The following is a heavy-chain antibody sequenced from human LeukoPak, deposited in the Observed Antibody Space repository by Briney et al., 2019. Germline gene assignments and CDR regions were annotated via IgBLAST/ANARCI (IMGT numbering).Heavy chain of an antibody. D-gene: IGHD3-22*01. V-gene: IGHV1-8*01. CDR3: ARPNTLTYYYDSSGYYTGYDAFDI. Sequence: ASVKVSCKASGYTFTSYDINWVRQATGQGLEWMGWMNPNSGNTGYAQKFQGRVTMTRNTSISTAYMELSRLRSDDTAVYYCARPNTLTYYYDSSGYYTGYDAFDIWGQGTMVTVSS. CDR2: MNPNSGNT. CDR1: GYTFTSYD. J-gene: IGHJ3*02.